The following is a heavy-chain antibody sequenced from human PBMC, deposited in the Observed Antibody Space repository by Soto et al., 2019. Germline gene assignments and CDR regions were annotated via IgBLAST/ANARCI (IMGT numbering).Heavy chain of an antibody. CDR2: ISSSGSTI. D-gene: IGHD3-22*01. CDR3: AREPLQCYYDSSPPFDY. Sequence: EVQLVESGGGLVQPGGSLRLSCAASGFTFSSYEMNWVRQAPRKGLEWVSYISSSGSTIYYADSVKGRFTISRDNAKNSLYLQMNSLRAEDTAVYYCAREPLQCYYDSSPPFDYWGQGTLVTVSS. V-gene: IGHV3-48*03. J-gene: IGHJ4*02. CDR1: GFTFSSYE.